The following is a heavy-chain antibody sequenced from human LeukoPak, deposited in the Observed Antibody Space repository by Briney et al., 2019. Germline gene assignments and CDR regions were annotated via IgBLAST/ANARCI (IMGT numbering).Heavy chain of an antibody. J-gene: IGHJ6*03. D-gene: IGHD2-2*01. CDR1: GGSISSYY. Sequence: SETLSLTCTVSGGSISSYYWSWIRQPPGKGLEWIGYIYHSGSTKYNPSLKSRVTISVDTSKNQFSLKLSSVTAADTAVYYCARVLRYCSSTSCYGGYYYYYYMDVWGKGTTVTVSS. CDR2: IYHSGST. V-gene: IGHV4-59*12. CDR3: ARVLRYCSSTSCYGGYYYYYYMDV.